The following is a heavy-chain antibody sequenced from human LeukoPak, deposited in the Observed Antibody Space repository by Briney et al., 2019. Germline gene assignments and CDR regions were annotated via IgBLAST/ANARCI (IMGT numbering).Heavy chain of an antibody. CDR1: GFTFSSYS. J-gene: IGHJ4*02. Sequence: GGSLRLSCAASGFTFSSYSMNWVRQAPGKGLEWVSYISSSSSTIYYADSVEGRFTISRDNAKNSLYLQMNSLRAEDTAVYYCARVRIVVVAARPSTYFDYWGQGTLVTVSS. CDR3: ARVRIVVVAARPSTYFDY. D-gene: IGHD2-15*01. CDR2: ISSSSSTI. V-gene: IGHV3-48*01.